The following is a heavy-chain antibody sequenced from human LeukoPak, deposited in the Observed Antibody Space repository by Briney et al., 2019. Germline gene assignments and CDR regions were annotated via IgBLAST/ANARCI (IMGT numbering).Heavy chain of an antibody. Sequence: GSLRLSCAASGFTFGSYAMTWIRQPPGKGLEWIGEINHSGSTNYNPSLKSRVTISVDTSKNQFSLKLSSVTAADTAVYYCARAPYDYVWGSYRYFDYWGQGTLVTVSS. CDR3: ARAPYDYVWGSYRYFDY. CDR1: GFTFGSYA. CDR2: INHSGST. D-gene: IGHD3-16*02. J-gene: IGHJ4*02. V-gene: IGHV4-34*01.